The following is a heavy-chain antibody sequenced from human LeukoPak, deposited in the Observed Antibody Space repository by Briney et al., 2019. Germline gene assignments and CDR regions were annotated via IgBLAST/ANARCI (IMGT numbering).Heavy chain of an antibody. V-gene: IGHV4-59*01. CDR2: IYYSGST. CDR1: GGSISSYY. J-gene: IGHJ4*02. CDR3: ARGGWDYYGSGSQFLFDY. D-gene: IGHD3-10*01. Sequence: PSETLSLTCTVSGGSISSYYWSWIRQPPGKGLEWIGYIYYSGSTNYNPFLKSRVTISVDTSKNQFSLKLSSVTAADTAVYYCARGGWDYYGSGSQFLFDYWGQGTLVTVSS.